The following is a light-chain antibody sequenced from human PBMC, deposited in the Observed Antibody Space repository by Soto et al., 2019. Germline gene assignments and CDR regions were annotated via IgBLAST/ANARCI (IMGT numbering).Light chain of an antibody. CDR3: QQRGT. Sequence: DIQMTQSPSSLSASVGDRVTITCRASQSISSYLNWYQQKPGKAPKLLIYAASSFQSGVPSRFSGSGSGTDFTPTISSLQPEDFATYYCQQRGTFGQGTKVDIK. V-gene: IGKV1-39*01. CDR2: AAS. CDR1: QSISSY. J-gene: IGKJ1*01.